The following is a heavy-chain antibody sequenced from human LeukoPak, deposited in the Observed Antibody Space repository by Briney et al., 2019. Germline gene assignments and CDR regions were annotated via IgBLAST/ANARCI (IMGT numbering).Heavy chain of an antibody. CDR3: VLWGDSGYDWDYFDY. D-gene: IGHD5-12*01. Sequence: GGSLRLSCAASGLTFSDYWMSWVRQAPGKGLEWVANINPDGSEQNYVDSVKGRFTISRDNAKNSLYLQLDSLRPEDAAVYYCVLWGDSGYDWDYFDYWGQGTLVTVSS. CDR1: GLTFSDYW. CDR2: INPDGSEQ. J-gene: IGHJ4*02. V-gene: IGHV3-7*01.